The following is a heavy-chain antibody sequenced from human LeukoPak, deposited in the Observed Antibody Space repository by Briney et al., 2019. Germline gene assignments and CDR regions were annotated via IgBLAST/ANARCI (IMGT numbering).Heavy chain of an antibody. J-gene: IGHJ6*03. Sequence: ASVKVSCKASGGTFSSYAISWVRQAPGQGLEWMGGIIAIFGTANSAQKFQGRVTITTDESTSTAYMELSSLRSEDTAVYYCAREVRTTGTPRLRYYYMDVWGKGTTVTVSS. V-gene: IGHV1-69*05. CDR2: IIAIFGTA. CDR1: GGTFSSYA. D-gene: IGHD1-1*01. CDR3: AREVRTTGTPRLRYYYMDV.